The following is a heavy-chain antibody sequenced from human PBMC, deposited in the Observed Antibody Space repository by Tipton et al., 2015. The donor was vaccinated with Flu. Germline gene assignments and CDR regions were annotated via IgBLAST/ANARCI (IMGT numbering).Heavy chain of an antibody. Sequence: SLRLSCAASGFTFSNYWMHWVRQAPGRGLEWVANINEDGSKVYHVDSVKGRFTISRDNAKNSLYLQMNSLGVEDTAVYYCASFRGRDPWGQGTLVTVSS. CDR3: ASFRGRDP. V-gene: IGHV3-7*01. J-gene: IGHJ5*02. CDR2: INEDGSKV. CDR1: GFTFSNYW.